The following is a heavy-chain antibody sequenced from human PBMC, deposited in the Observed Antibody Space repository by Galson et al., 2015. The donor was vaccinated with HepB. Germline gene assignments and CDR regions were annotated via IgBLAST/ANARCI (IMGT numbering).Heavy chain of an antibody. V-gene: IGHV3-73*01. CDR1: GFTFSGSA. CDR2: IRSKANSYAT. Sequence: SLRLSCAASGFTFSGSAMHWVRQASGKGLEWVGRIRSKANSYATAYAASVKGRFTISRDDSKNTAYLQMNSLKTEDTAVYYCTLLDYYGSGTPPGNWGQGTLSPSPQ. D-gene: IGHD3-10*01. CDR3: TLLDYYGSGTPPGN. J-gene: IGHJ4*02.